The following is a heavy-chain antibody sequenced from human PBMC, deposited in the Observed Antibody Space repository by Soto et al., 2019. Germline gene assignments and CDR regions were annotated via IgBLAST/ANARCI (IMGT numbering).Heavy chain of an antibody. CDR2: VRSKIHNYAT. Sequence: GGSLRLSCSASGFTFSRSDLHWGRQAPGKGLEWVGRVRSKIHNYATSFADSVRGRFTISRNDSDNTVSLEMSGLKSEDTALYYCSRHEEGRRMVFYGMDVWGQGTTVTVAS. V-gene: IGHV3-73*01. J-gene: IGHJ6*02. D-gene: IGHD2-8*01. CDR3: SRHEEGRRMVFYGMDV. CDR1: GFTFSRSD.